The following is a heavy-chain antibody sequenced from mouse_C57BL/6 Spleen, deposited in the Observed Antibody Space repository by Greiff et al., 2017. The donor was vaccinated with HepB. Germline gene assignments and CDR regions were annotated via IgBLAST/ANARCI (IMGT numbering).Heavy chain of an antibody. CDR1: GFTFSDYY. CDR3: ARLTGTGAMDY. CDR2: ISNGGGST. J-gene: IGHJ4*01. Sequence: EVMLVESGGGLVQPGGSLKLSCAASGFTFSDYYMYWVRQTPEKRLEWVAYISNGGGSTYYPDTVKGRFTISRDNAKNTLYLQMSRLKSEDTAMYYCARLTGTGAMDYWGQGTSVTVSS. D-gene: IGHD4-1*01. V-gene: IGHV5-12*01.